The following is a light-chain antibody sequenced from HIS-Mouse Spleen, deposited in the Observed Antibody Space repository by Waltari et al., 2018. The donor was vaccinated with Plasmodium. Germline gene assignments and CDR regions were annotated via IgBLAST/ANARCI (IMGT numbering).Light chain of an antibody. V-gene: IGLV3-19*01. J-gene: IGLJ2*01. CDR2: GKN. CDR3: NSRDSSGNHLV. CDR1: SLRSYY. Sequence: SSELTQDPAVSVALGQTVRITCQGDSLRSYYASWYQQKPGQAPVLVNYGKNNRPTAMQDPISGSSSGNTASLTITGAQAEDEADYYCNSRDSSGNHLVFGGGTKLTVL.